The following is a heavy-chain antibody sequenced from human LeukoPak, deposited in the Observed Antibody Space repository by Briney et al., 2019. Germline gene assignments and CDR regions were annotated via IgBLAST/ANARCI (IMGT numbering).Heavy chain of an antibody. CDR1: GGPFSVFY. J-gene: IGHJ4*02. Sequence: SETLSLTCTVYGGPFSVFYWNWIRQPPGRGLEWIGEINHSGSTNYNPSFKSRVTISVDTSKSQFSLKLNSVTAADTAMYYCARGRDPYWGQGTLVTVSS. CDR3: ARGRDPY. CDR2: INHSGST. V-gene: IGHV4-34*01. D-gene: IGHD5-24*01.